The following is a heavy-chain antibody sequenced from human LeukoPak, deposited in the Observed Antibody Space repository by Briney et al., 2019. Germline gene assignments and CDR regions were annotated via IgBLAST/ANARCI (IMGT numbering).Heavy chain of an antibody. CDR2: IRYDGSKK. V-gene: IGHV3-30*02. CDR3: APLGYCSGDSCYSIPDAFDV. J-gene: IGHJ3*01. CDR1: GFTFSSSG. Sequence: QTGGSLRLSCAASGFTFSSSGMHWVRQAPGKGLEWVAFIRYDGSKKYYADSVKGRFTISRDNSKNTLYLQMHSLRDEDTAAYYCAPLGYCSGDSCYSIPDAFDVWGQGTMVTVSS. D-gene: IGHD2-15*01.